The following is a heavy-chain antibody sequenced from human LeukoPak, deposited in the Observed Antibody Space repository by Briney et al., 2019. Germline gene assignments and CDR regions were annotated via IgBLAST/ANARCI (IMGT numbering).Heavy chain of an antibody. CDR3: ARDAVLIEVPIRQGDY. CDR2: IYSGGRT. CDR1: GFTVDSNF. Sequence: GGSLRLSCAASGFTVDSNFMSWVRQAPGKGLDWVSIIYSGGRTHYADSVKGRFTISRDNSKNTLYLQMNSLRAEDTAVYYCARDAVLIEVPIRQGDYWGQGTLVTVSS. V-gene: IGHV3-66*01. D-gene: IGHD5-24*01. J-gene: IGHJ4*02.